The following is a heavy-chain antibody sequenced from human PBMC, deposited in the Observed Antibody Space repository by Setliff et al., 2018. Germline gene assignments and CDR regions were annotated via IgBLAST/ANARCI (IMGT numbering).Heavy chain of an antibody. D-gene: IGHD4-17*01. J-gene: IGHJ2*01. Sequence: NPSETLSLTCSVSSGSIGSHYWNWMRQPPGKGLEWIGHVFHTGSTKYNPSLRSRVTISVDTSENYFSLRLTSVTAADTAVYYCARAPPSVPYGDYGPRKYFDLWGRGSLVTVSS. CDR1: SGSIGSHY. V-gene: IGHV4-59*11. CDR3: ARAPPSVPYGDYGPRKYFDL. CDR2: VFHTGST.